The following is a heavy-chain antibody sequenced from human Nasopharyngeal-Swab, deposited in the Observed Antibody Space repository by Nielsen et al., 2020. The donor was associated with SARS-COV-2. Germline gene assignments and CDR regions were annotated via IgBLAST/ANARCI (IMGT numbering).Heavy chain of an antibody. CDR2: ISGSVGST. CDR1: GFTFSSYA. J-gene: IGHJ4*02. V-gene: IGHV3-23*01. CDR3: AKVPYYDILTGYLPYYFDY. D-gene: IGHD3-9*01. Sequence: GGSLRLSCAASGFTFSSYAMSWVRQAPGKGLEWVSAISGSVGSTYYADSVKGRFTISRDNSKNKLYLQMNSLRAEDTAVYYCAKVPYYDILTGYLPYYFDYWGQGTLVTVSS.